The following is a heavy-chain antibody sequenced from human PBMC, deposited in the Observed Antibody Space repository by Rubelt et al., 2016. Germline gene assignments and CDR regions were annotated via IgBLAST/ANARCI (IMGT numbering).Heavy chain of an antibody. Sequence: LEWMGWINPNSGGTNYAQKFQGRVTMTRDTSISTAYMELSGLRSDDTAVYYCARDVPHYDSSGYYYDAFDIWGQGTMVTVSS. V-gene: IGHV1-2*02. CDR3: ARDVPHYDSSGYYYDAFDI. D-gene: IGHD3-22*01. CDR2: INPNSGGT. J-gene: IGHJ3*02.